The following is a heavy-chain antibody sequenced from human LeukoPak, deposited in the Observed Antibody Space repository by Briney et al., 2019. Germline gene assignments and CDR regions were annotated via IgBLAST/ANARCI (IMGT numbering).Heavy chain of an antibody. V-gene: IGHV3-7*01. CDR3: ATSYDSSGCD. Sequence: GRSLRLSCTASGFTFSSFWMAWVRQAPGKGLEWVANIKQDGSIQHYGDSVKGRFTISRDNAKNSLYLQMNNLRAEDTALYYCATSYDSSGCDWGQGTLVTVSS. CDR2: IKQDGSIQ. J-gene: IGHJ4*02. CDR1: GFTFSSFW. D-gene: IGHD3-22*01.